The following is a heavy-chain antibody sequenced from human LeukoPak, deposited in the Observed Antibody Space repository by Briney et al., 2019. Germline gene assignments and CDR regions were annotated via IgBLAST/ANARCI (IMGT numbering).Heavy chain of an antibody. J-gene: IGHJ1*01. V-gene: IGHV1-2*02. Sequence: ASVKVSCKASGYTFTGYYMHWVRQAPGQGLEWMGWFNRNSGGTNYAQKFQGRVTMTKDTSISTAYMELSRLRSDDTAVYYCARDQRYDSSGYYFVDWGQGTLVTVSS. CDR1: GYTFTGYY. CDR2: FNRNSGGT. D-gene: IGHD3-22*01. CDR3: ARDQRYDSSGYYFVD.